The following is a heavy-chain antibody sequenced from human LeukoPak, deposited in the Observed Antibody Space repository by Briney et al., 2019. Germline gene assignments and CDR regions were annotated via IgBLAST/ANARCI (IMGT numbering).Heavy chain of an antibody. CDR1: GFTFSSYW. J-gene: IGHJ4*02. CDR2: IKQDGSEK. CDR3: ARPGIAVAGTFYFDY. D-gene: IGHD6-19*01. Sequence: GGSLRLSCAASGFTFSSYWMSWVRQAPGKGLEGEANIKQDGSEKYYVDSVKGRFTISRDNAKNSLYLQMNSLRAEDTAVYYCARPGIAVAGTFYFDYWGQGTLVTVSS. V-gene: IGHV3-7*01.